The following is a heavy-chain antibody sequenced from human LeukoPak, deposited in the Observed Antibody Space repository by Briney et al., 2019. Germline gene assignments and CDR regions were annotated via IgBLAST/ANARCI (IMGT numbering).Heavy chain of an antibody. CDR3: ARGENNYGYYYLDY. J-gene: IGHJ4*02. D-gene: IGHD5-24*01. CDR2: ISRSSNYI. V-gene: IGHV3-21*01. CDR1: GFTFSSYS. Sequence: GGSLRLSCAASGFTFSSYSMNWARQAPGKGLEWVSSISRSSNYIYYADSVKGRFTISRDNTKNSLYLQINSLRAEDTSVYYCARGENNYGYYYLDYWGQGTLVTVSS.